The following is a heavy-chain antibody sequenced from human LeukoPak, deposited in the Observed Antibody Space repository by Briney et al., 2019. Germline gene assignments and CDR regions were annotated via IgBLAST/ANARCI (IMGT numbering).Heavy chain of an antibody. CDR2: ISSNGDST. CDR3: VKCRSAGPFGFFDY. Sequence: AGGSLRLSCSASGFTFSSYAMHWVRQAPGKGLESVSIISSNGDSTYYADSVKGRFTISRANSKHTLYLQISSLRAEDTAVYYCVKCRSAGPFGFFDYWGQGTLVTVSS. J-gene: IGHJ4*02. D-gene: IGHD1-14*01. CDR1: GFTFSSYA. V-gene: IGHV3-64D*06.